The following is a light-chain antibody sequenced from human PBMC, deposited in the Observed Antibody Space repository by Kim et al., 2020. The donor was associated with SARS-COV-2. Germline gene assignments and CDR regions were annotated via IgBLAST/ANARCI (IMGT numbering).Light chain of an antibody. CDR1: QYSTNN. J-gene: IGKJ5*01. Sequence: ASVRDRVTITCRASQYSTNNLAWYQQKPGKAPNLLIYVASALHSGVPSRFSGSGSGTEFSLTISSLKPEDSATYYCQQLHSYPLTFGQGTRLEIK. CDR3: QQLHSYPLT. CDR2: VAS. V-gene: IGKV1-9*01.